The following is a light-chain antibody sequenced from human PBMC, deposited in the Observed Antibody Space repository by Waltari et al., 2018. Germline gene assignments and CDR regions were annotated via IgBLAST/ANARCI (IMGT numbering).Light chain of an antibody. V-gene: IGKV1-8*01. Sequence: AIRMTQSPSSFSASKGDRVTIACRANQSISSYLAWYQQKSGEAPKLLIYASSTLQNGVPSRFSGSGSGTDFTLTINCLQPDDFATYYGQQYYSYPRTFGQGTNVEIK. J-gene: IGKJ1*01. CDR2: ASS. CDR1: QSISSY. CDR3: QQYYSYPRT.